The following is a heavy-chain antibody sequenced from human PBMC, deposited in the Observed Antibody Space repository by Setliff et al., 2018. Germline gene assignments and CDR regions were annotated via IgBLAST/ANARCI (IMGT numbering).Heavy chain of an antibody. CDR2: INRRGST. D-gene: IGHD6-19*01. J-gene: IGHJ6*03. Sequence: SETLSLTCTVSGGSVNSGYDKWNWLRQPAGKGLEWIGHINRRGSTNFSPSLKSRVTISLDTSKNQFSLNLTSVTAADTAVYYCARASSGWYSAYYYYMDVWGKGTTVTVSS. CDR1: GGSVNSGYDK. V-gene: IGHV4-61*09. CDR3: ARASSGWYSAYYYYMDV.